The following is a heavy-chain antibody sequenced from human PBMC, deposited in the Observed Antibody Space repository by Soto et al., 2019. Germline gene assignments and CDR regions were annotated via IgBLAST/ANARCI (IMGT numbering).Heavy chain of an antibody. J-gene: IGHJ5*02. V-gene: IGHV1-8*01. CDR1: GYTFTSYD. CDR2: MNPNSGNT. CDR3: ARFRSRANITGTTWGDP. D-gene: IGHD1-7*01. Sequence: ASVKVSCKASGYTFTSYDINWVRQATGQGLEWMGWMNPNSGNTGYAQKFQGRVTMTRNTSISTAYMELSSLRSEDTAVYYCARFRSRANITGTTWGDPWGQGTLVTVSS.